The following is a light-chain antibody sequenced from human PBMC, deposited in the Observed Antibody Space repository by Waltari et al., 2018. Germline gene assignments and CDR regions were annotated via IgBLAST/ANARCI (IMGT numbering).Light chain of an antibody. Sequence: AIQLTQSPSSLSASVGHGITITCRASQDIASALAWYVQKPGKAPQLLIYDASTLESGVPSRFSGSGSGTDFTLSISGLQPEDFATYYCQQFINYPLTFGPGTTVDIK. CDR3: QQFINYPLT. V-gene: IGKV1D-13*01. J-gene: IGKJ3*01. CDR2: DAS. CDR1: QDIASA.